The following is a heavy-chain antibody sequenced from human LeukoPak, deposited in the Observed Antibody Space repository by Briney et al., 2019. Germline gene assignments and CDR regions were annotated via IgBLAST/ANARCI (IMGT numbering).Heavy chain of an antibody. CDR2: ISNEGTTT. CDR1: GFTFSGRS. CDR3: ARGWFGPDS. D-gene: IGHD3-10*01. J-gene: IGHJ3*02. V-gene: IGHV3-74*01. Sequence: GESLRLSCAASGFTFSGRSMHWVRQAPGKRLVWISGISNEGTTTNYADSVKSRFTSSRDNAKDTLYLQMKSLRAEDTAVYYGARGWFGPDSWDQGTMVTVSS.